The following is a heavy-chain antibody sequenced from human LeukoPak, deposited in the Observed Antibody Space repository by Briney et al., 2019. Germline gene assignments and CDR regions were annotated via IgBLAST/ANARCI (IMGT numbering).Heavy chain of an antibody. D-gene: IGHD3-10*01. V-gene: IGHV3-30*18. CDR2: ISSDGSNK. J-gene: IGHJ4*02. Sequence: GGSLRLSCAASGLSFNSCGMHWVRQAPGKGLEWVTVISSDGSNKYYADSVKGRFTISRDNSKNTLSLQMNSLRTEDTAVFYCAKGSGGSGSFYNHFDCWGQGTLVTVSS. CDR3: AKGSGGSGSFYNHFDC. CDR1: GLSFNSCG.